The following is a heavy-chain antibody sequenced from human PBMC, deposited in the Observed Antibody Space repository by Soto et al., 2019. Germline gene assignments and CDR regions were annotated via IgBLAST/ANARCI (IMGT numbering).Heavy chain of an antibody. CDR1: GGSISSGDYY. CDR2: IYYSGST. D-gene: IGHD2-8*01. V-gene: IGHV4-30-4*01. CDR3: ARVGAMVYDTSPWFDP. Sequence: QVQLQESGPGLVKPSQTLSLTCTVSGGSISSGDYYWSWIRQPPGKGLEWIGYIYYSGSTYYNPSLKSRVTISVDTSENQFSLKLSSVTAADTAVYYCARVGAMVYDTSPWFDPWGQGTLVTVSS. J-gene: IGHJ5*02.